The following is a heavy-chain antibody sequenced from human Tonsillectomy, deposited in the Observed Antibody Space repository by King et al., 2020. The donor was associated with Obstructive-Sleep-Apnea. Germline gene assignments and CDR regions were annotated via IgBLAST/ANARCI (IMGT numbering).Heavy chain of an antibody. J-gene: IGHJ5*02. CDR3: ARRVVVTFGDWFDP. CDR2: IYYSGST. V-gene: IGHV4-31*03. Sequence: VQLQESGPGLVKPSQTLSLTCTVSGGSISSGGYYWSWIRQHPGKGLEWIGYIYYSGSTYYNPSLKSRITISVDTSKSQFSLKLSSVTAADTAVYYCARRVVVTFGDWFDPWGQGTLVTVSS. D-gene: IGHD2-21*02. CDR1: GGSISSGGYY.